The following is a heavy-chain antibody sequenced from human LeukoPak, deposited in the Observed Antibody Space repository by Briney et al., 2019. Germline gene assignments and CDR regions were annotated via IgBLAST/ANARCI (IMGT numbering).Heavy chain of an antibody. D-gene: IGHD1-1*01. CDR2: ISGSGGST. Sequence: PGGSPRLSCAASGFTFSSYAMSWVRQAPGKGLEWVSAISGSGGSTYYADSVKGRFTISRDNSKNTLYLQMNSLRAEDTAVYYCAKDLNWNDEGLDYWGQGTLVTVSS. V-gene: IGHV3-23*01. CDR3: AKDLNWNDEGLDY. CDR1: GFTFSSYA. J-gene: IGHJ4*02.